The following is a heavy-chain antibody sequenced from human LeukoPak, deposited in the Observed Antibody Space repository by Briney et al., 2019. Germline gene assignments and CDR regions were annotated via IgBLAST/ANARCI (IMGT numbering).Heavy chain of an antibody. CDR3: ARDDYLNYGFDY. D-gene: IGHD4-11*01. CDR2: IYTSGST. J-gene: IGHJ4*02. CDR1: GGSISSGSYY. Sequence: SETLSLTCTVSGGSISSGSYYWSWIRQPAGKGLEWIGRIYTSGSTNYNPSLKSRVTISVDTSKNQFSLKLSSVTAADTAVYYCARDDYLNYGFDYWGQGILVTVSS. V-gene: IGHV4-61*02.